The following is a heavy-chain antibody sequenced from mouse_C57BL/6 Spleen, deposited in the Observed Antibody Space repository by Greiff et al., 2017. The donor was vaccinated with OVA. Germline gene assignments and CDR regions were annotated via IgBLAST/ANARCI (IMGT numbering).Heavy chain of an antibody. J-gene: IGHJ3*01. CDR1: GYTFTDYN. Sequence: VQLKQSGPELVKPGASVKMSCKASGYTFTDYNMHWVKQSHGKSLEWIGYINPNNGGTSYNQKFKGKATLTVNKSSSTAYMELRSLTSEDSAVYYCARGDYDYDWFAYWGQGTLVTVSA. V-gene: IGHV1-22*01. CDR3: ARGDYDYDWFAY. D-gene: IGHD2-4*01. CDR2: INPNNGGT.